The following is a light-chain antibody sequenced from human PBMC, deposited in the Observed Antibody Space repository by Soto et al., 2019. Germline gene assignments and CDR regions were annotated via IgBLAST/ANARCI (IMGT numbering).Light chain of an antibody. CDR3: ISYTSSSTVV. CDR1: SSHIGAYNY. J-gene: IGLJ2*01. Sequence: QSALTQPASVSGSPGQSITISCTGTSSHIGAYNYVSWYQPHPGKAPKLMIYDVSNRPSGVSNRFSGSKPGHAASLTISRLQAEDEADYYCISYTSSSTVVFGGGTKLTVL. V-gene: IGLV2-14*01. CDR2: DVS.